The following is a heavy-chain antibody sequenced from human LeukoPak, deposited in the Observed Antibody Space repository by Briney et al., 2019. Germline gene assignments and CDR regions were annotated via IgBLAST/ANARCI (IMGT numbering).Heavy chain of an antibody. CDR2: ISWNSGSI. J-gene: IGHJ4*02. D-gene: IGHD2-2*01. CDR1: GFTFDDYA. CDR3: AKDMGAVLAAMSGVYFDY. Sequence: GGSLRLSCAASGFTFDDYAMHWVRQAPGKGLEWVSGISWNSGSIGYADSVKGRFTISRDNAKNSLYLQMNSLRAEDMALYYCAKDMGAVLAAMSGVYFDYWGQGTLVTVSS. V-gene: IGHV3-9*03.